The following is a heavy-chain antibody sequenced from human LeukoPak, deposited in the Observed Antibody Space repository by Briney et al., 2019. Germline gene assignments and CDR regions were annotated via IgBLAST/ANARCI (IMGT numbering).Heavy chain of an antibody. V-gene: IGHV3-74*01. CDR2: INTDGSST. CDR1: GFTFSNYW. D-gene: IGHD5-12*01. J-gene: IGHJ5*02. CDR3: ARDLDGYRSGNGA. Sequence: GGSLRLSCAASGFTFSNYWMHCVRQAPGKGLVWVSRINTDGSSTDYADSVKGRFTISRDNVKNTLYLQMNSLRAEDTAVYYCARDLDGYRSGNGAWGQGTLVTVSS.